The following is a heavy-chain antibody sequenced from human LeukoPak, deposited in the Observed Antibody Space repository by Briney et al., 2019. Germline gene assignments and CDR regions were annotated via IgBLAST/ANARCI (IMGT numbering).Heavy chain of an antibody. V-gene: IGHV4-61*02. CDR2: IYTSGST. Sequence: SETLSLTCTVSGGSISSGNYYWSWIRKPAGKGLEWIGRIYTSGSTNYNPSLKSRVTISVDTSKNQFSLKLSSVTAADTAAYYCARDSPGVAVAGTEFAYWGQGTLVTVSS. CDR3: ARDSPGVAVAGTEFAY. CDR1: GGSISSGNYY. J-gene: IGHJ4*02. D-gene: IGHD6-19*01.